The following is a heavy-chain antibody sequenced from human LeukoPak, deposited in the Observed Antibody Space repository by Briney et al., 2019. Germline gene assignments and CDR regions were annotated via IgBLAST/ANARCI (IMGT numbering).Heavy chain of an antibody. CDR3: AREAAGPYQKD. J-gene: IGHJ4*02. V-gene: IGHV3-7*01. Sequence: GGSLRLSCAASGFTFSSYWMSWVRQAPGKGLEWVANIKQDGSEKYYVGSVKGRFTISRDNAKNSLYLQMNSLRAEDTAVYYCAREAAGPYQKDWGQGTLVTVSS. CDR1: GFTFSSYW. CDR2: IKQDGSEK. D-gene: IGHD6-19*01.